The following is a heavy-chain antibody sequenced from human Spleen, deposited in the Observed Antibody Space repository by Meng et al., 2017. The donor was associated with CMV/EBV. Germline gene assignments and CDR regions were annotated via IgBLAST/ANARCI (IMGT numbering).Heavy chain of an antibody. Sequence: AGFSRNSVAWNWLRQSPSRGLGWLGRTYYRSEWKNDYAGSVKSRIIINADTSKNQFSLHLHSVTAEDTGIYYCARALAMTGDIIDSWGQGTLVTVSS. CDR2: TYYRSEWKN. CDR1: AGFSRNSVA. J-gene: IGHJ4*02. CDR3: ARALAMTGDIIDS. V-gene: IGHV6-1*01. D-gene: IGHD6-19*01.